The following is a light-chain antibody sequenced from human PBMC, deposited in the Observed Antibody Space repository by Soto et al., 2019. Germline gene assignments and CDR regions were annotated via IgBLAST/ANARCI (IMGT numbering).Light chain of an antibody. CDR2: DVS. CDR3: QQSNDCPLT. Sequence: EIVLTQSPATLSLSPGERATLSCRGSEIVSNYLAWYRHKPGQAPRLLMYDVSNRATGIPARFSGSGSGTDFTLTISSVDPEDFAVYYXQQSNDCPLTFGGGTQVEIK. CDR1: EIVSNY. V-gene: IGKV3-11*01. J-gene: IGKJ4*01.